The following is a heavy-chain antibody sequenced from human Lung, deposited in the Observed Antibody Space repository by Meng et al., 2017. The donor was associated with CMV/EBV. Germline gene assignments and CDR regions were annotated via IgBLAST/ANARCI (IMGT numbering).Heavy chain of an antibody. J-gene: IGHJ4*02. CDR2: ISSGSTSK. CDR1: FNFHDSS. Sequence: FNFHDSSMTWVRQVPGRGLEWISFISSGSTSKYYSDSVRGRFTISRDNFKNSLFLQMSGLTADDTAVYYCASSGYYYDRTDYYPPDFWGQGTRVTVSS. D-gene: IGHD3-22*01. V-gene: IGHV3-11*01. CDR3: ASSGYYYDRTDYYPPDF.